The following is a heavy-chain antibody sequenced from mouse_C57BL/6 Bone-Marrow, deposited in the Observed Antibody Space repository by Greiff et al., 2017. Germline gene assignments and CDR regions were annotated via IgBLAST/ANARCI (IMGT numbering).Heavy chain of an antibody. V-gene: IGHV7-3*01. CDR3: ARWDYSNLYYAMDY. J-gene: IGHJ4*01. Sequence: DVQLVESGGGLVQPGGSLSLSCAASGFTFTDYYMSWVRQPPGKALEWLGFIRNKANGYTTEYSASVKGRFTISRDNSQSILYLQMNALRAEDSATYYCARWDYSNLYYAMDYWGQGTSVTVSS. CDR1: GFTFTDYY. CDR2: IRNKANGYTT. D-gene: IGHD2-5*01.